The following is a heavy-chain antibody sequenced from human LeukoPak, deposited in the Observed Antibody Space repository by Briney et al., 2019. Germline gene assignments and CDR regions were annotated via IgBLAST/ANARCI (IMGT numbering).Heavy chain of an antibody. J-gene: IGHJ4*02. CDR1: VDSVSSGSYY. V-gene: IGHV4-61*01. D-gene: IGHD7-27*01. Sequence: SETLSLTCTVSVDSVSSGSYYWSWIRQPPGRGLEWLVYIYYRATHNSTPSLTSRVTISVDTSKNQFSLKLSSVTAADTAVYYCASLRDWGLGYWGQGTLVTVSS. CDR3: ASLRDWGLGY. CDR2: IYYRATH.